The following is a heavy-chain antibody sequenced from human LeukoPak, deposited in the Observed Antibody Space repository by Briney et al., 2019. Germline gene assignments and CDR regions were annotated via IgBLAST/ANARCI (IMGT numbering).Heavy chain of an antibody. CDR1: GGSISIYY. CDR3: ARLPEFGSGWYFDY. Sequence: PSETLSLTCTVSGGSISIYYWSWIRQPPGKGLEWIGYISYTGSTDYNPSLKSRVSISLDTSKNQFSLKLSSVTAADTAVYYCARLPEFGSGWYFDYWGQGTLVTVSS. D-gene: IGHD6-19*01. V-gene: IGHV4-59*08. CDR2: ISYTGST. J-gene: IGHJ4*02.